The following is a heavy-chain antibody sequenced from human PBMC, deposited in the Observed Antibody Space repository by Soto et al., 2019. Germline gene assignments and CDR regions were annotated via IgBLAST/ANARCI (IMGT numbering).Heavy chain of an antibody. Sequence: PSETLSLTCAVYGGSFSGYYWSWIRQPPGKGLEWIGEINHSGSTNYNPSLKSRVTISVDTSKNQFSLKLSSVTAADTAVYYCAGRTGVYYFDYWGQGTLVTVSS. J-gene: IGHJ4*02. V-gene: IGHV4-34*01. CDR1: GGSFSGYY. D-gene: IGHD2-2*01. CDR2: INHSGST. CDR3: AGRTGVYYFDY.